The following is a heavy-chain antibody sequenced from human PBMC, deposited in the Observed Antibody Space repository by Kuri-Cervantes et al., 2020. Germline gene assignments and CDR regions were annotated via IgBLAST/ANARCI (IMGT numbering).Heavy chain of an antibody. CDR2: INWNGGST. Sequence: GGSLRLSCAASGFTFDDYGMSWVRQAPGKGLEWVSGINWNGGSTGYADSVKGRFTISRDNAKNSLYLQMNSLGAEDTAVYYCAKGHKSDRLSYYYGMDVWGLGTTVTVSS. CDR1: GFTFDDYG. V-gene: IGHV3-20*04. D-gene: IGHD3-22*01. CDR3: AKGHKSDRLSYYYGMDV. J-gene: IGHJ6*02.